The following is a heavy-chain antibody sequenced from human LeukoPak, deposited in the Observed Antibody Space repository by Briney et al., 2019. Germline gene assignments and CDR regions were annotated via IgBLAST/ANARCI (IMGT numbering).Heavy chain of an antibody. J-gene: IGHJ4*02. CDR1: GFTFSSHW. V-gene: IGHV3-7*01. CDR3: ARGYSWSGYIYDY. Sequence: GGSLRLSCAVSGFTFSSHWMTWVRQAPGKGVEWVANIKKDGSENYYADSVKGRFTIYRDDAKNSVYLQMNSLRAEDTAVYYCARGYSWSGYIYDYWGQGTLVTVSS. D-gene: IGHD3-3*01. CDR2: IKKDGSEN.